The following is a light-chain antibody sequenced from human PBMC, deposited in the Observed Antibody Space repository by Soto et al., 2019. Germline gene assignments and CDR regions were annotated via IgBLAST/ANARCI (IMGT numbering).Light chain of an antibody. J-gene: IGLJ2*01. CDR2: DVS. V-gene: IGLV2-14*01. CDR3: SLYTSNSTLDVV. CDR1: SSDVGGYNY. Sequence: QSALTQPASVSGSPGQSITISCTGTSSDVGGYNYVSWYQQHPGKAPKLMIYDVSNRPSGVSNRFSGSKSGNTASLIISGLQAEDEADYYCSLYTSNSTLDVVFGGGTKVTV.